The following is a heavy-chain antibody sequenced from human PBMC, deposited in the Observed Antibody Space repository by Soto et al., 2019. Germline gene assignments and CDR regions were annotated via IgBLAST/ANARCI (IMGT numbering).Heavy chain of an antibody. CDR2: ISGSGGST. J-gene: IGHJ4*02. CDR3: AKGRFSSIWYYDY. D-gene: IGHD6-13*01. Sequence: EVQLLESGGGLVQPGGSLRLSCAASGFTFSTYAMTWVRQAPGKGLEWVSCISGSGGSTYYADSVKGRFTVSRDNSKNTLYLQMKFLRSGDTAIYYCAKGRFSSIWYYDYWGQGTLVTVSS. CDR1: GFTFSTYA. V-gene: IGHV3-23*01.